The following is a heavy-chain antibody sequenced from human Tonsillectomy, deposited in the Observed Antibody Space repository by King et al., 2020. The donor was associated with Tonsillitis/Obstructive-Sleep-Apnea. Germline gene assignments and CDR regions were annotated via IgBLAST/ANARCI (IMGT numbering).Heavy chain of an antibody. D-gene: IGHD2-2*01. CDR3: ASIPTYCSSTSCALGY. Sequence: QLVQSGAEVKKPGASVKVSCKASGYTFTSYDINWVRQATGQGLEWMGWMNPNSGNTGYAQKFQGRVTMTRNTSISTAYMELSSLRSEDTAVYYCASIPTYCSSTSCALGYWGQGTLVTVSS. V-gene: IGHV1-8*01. CDR1: GYTFTSYD. CDR2: MNPNSGNT. J-gene: IGHJ4*02.